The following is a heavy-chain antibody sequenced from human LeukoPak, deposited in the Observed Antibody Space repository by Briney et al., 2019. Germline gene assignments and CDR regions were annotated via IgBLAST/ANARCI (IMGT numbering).Heavy chain of an antibody. CDR1: GYTFTGYY. CDR3: ARDLIVGATTEYYFDY. Sequence: ASVKVSCKASGYTFTGYYMHWVRQAPGQGLEWMGWINPNSGGTNYAQNFQGRVTMTRDTSISTAYMELSRLRSDDTAVYYCARDLIVGATTEYYFDYWGQGTLVTVSS. J-gene: IGHJ4*02. D-gene: IGHD1-26*01. V-gene: IGHV1-2*02. CDR2: INPNSGGT.